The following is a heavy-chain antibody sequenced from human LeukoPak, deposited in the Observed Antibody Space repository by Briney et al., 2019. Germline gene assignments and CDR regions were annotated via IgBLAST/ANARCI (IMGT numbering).Heavy chain of an antibody. D-gene: IGHD3-10*01. J-gene: IGHJ6*02. V-gene: IGHV1-24*01. CDR3: ARVYYYGSGSYIWFGGYYYYGMDV. CDR2: FDPEDGET. CDR1: GYTLTELS. Sequence: ASVKVSCKVSGYTLTELSMHWVRQAPGKGLEWMGGFDPEDGETIYAQKFQGRVTMTEDTSTDTAYMELSSLRSEDTAVYYCARVYYYGSGSYIWFGGYYYYGMDVWGQGTTVTVSS.